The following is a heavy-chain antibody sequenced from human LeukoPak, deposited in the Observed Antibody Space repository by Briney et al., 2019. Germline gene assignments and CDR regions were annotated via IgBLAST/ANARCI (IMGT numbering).Heavy chain of an antibody. CDR3: ARLRRNIANH. J-gene: IGHJ5*02. V-gene: IGHV4-39*01. Sequence: SETLSLMCTASGDSISSSSYYWGWIRQPPGKGQEWIGSIYYSGSPYYNPSLKSRVTVSVDTSKNQFSLKLSSVTAADTAVYYCARLRRNIANHWGQGTLVTVSS. CDR1: GDSISSSSYY. D-gene: IGHD2/OR15-2a*01. CDR2: IYYSGSP.